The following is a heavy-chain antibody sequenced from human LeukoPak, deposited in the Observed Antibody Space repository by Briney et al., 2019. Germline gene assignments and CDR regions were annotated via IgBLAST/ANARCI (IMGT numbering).Heavy chain of an antibody. J-gene: IGHJ4*02. CDR2: IKRDGSEK. CDR3: TRAGLAAAGDY. CDR1: LFTLSSHW. V-gene: IGHV3-7*05. D-gene: IGHD6-13*01. Sequence: GGSLTLSCVESLFTLSSHWMTWVGQAPRARLEWVANIKRDGSEKYYVESVKHRFSISRDNAKNSLYLQMNSLRAEDTAVYYCTRAGLAAAGDYWGQATLVTVSS.